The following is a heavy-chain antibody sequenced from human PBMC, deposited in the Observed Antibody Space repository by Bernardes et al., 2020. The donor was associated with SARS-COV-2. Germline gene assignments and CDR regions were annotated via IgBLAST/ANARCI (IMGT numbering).Heavy chain of an antibody. CDR3: ATGIAVAAIPGGPLNYYYGMDV. V-gene: IGHV1-24*01. D-gene: IGHD6-19*01. CDR1: GYTLTELS. Sequence: ASVKVSCKVSGYTLTELSMHWVRQAPGKGLEWMGGFDPEDGETIYAQKFQGRVTMTEDTSTDTAYMELSSLRSEDTAVYYCATGIAVAAIPGGPLNYYYGMDVWGQGTTVTVSS. CDR2: FDPEDGET. J-gene: IGHJ6*02.